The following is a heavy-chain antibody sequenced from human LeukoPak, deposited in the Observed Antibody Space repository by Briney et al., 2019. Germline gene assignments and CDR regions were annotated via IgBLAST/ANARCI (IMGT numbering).Heavy chain of an antibody. V-gene: IGHV1-46*01. D-gene: IGHD4-23*01. Sequence: ASVRVSCRASGYTFASDYMHWVREAPGQGLEWMGIINPSGGSTSYAQKFQGRVTMTRDTSTSTVYMELSSLRSEDTAVYYCARDLNDYGGNSLQHWGQGTLVTVSS. CDR1: GYTFASDY. CDR3: ARDLNDYGGNSLQH. CDR2: INPSGGST. J-gene: IGHJ1*01.